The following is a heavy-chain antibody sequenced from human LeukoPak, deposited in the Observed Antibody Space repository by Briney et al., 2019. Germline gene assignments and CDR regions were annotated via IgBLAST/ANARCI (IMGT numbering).Heavy chain of an antibody. V-gene: IGHV4-4*07. CDR3: AGAAYCSSTSCFNWFDP. D-gene: IGHD2-2*01. Sequence: PSETLSLTCTASGGSISSYYRSWIRQPAGKGLEWIGRIYTSGSTNYNPSLKSRVTMSVDTSKSQFSLKLSSVTAADTAVYYCAGAAYCSSTSCFNWFDPWGQGTLVTVSS. CDR1: GGSISSYY. J-gene: IGHJ5*02. CDR2: IYTSGST.